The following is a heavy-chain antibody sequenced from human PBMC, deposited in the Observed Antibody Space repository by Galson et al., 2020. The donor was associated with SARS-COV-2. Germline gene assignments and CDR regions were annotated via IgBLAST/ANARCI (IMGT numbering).Heavy chain of an antibody. CDR3: ARRAMPGTYYFDY. V-gene: IGHV5-10-1*01. CDR2: IDPSDSYT. D-gene: IGHD6-19*01. Sequence: GEFLKISCKGSGYRFTSDYISWVRQMPGKGLEWVGRIDPSDSYTQYSPSFQGHVTISADKSISTAYLQWSSLKASDSGIYYCARRAMPGTYYFDYWGQGTLVTVSS. CDR1: GYRFTSDY. J-gene: IGHJ4*02.